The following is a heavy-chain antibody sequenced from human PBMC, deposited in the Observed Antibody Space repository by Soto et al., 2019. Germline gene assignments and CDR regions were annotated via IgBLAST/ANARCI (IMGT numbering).Heavy chain of an antibody. CDR2: IWYDGSNK. Sequence: PGWSLRLSCAASGFTFRSYGMHGVRQAPGKGLEWVAVIWYDGSNKYYADSVKGRFTISRDNSKNTRYLQMNSLRAEDTAVYYCARMGDFWSGYYMPFVPYYYSGMDVWGQGTTVTAP. J-gene: IGHJ6*02. CDR1: GFTFRSYG. V-gene: IGHV3-33*01. CDR3: ARMGDFWSGYYMPFVPYYYSGMDV. D-gene: IGHD3-3*01.